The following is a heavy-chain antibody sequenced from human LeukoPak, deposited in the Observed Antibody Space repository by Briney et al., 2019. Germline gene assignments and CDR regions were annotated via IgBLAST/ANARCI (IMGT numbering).Heavy chain of an antibody. V-gene: IGHV3-7*04. CDR3: VRGDTRDY. CDR1: GFTFSSYW. J-gene: IGHJ4*02. CDR2: IKQDGSGK. D-gene: IGHD5-18*01. Sequence: PGGSLRLSCAASGFTFSSYWMSWVRQAPGKGLEWVANIKQDGSGKYYVDSVKGRFTISRDNAKNSLYLQLNSLRGEDTAVYYCVRGDTRDYWGQGTLITVSS.